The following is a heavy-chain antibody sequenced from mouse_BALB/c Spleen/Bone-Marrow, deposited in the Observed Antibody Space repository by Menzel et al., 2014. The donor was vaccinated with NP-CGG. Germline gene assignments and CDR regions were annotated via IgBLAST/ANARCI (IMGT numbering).Heavy chain of an antibody. V-gene: IGHV1-87*01. Sequence: QLQQSGTVLARPGASVKMSCKASGYTFTSYWMHWVKQRPGQGLEWIGAIYPGNSDTSYNQKFKGKATLTADKSSSAAYLQLSSLTSEDSAVYYCARVYGNYDAMDYWGQGTSVTVSS. CDR1: GYTFTSYW. CDR2: IYPGNSDT. J-gene: IGHJ4*01. CDR3: ARVYGNYDAMDY. D-gene: IGHD2-1*01.